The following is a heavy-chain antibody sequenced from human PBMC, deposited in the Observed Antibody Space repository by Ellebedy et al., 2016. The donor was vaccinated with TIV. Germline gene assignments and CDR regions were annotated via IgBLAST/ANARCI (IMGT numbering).Heavy chain of an antibody. Sequence: GESLKISCVASGFIFNNYGMHWVRQAPGKGLEWVADISYDGSYKNYGDSVKGRFTISRDNSRNILYLQMNSLGAGDTAVYYCAKDRIRIAAPGAFDSWGQGALVAVSS. CDR2: ISYDGSYK. CDR3: AKDRIRIAAPGAFDS. CDR1: GFIFNNYG. D-gene: IGHD6-13*01. V-gene: IGHV3-30*18. J-gene: IGHJ4*02.